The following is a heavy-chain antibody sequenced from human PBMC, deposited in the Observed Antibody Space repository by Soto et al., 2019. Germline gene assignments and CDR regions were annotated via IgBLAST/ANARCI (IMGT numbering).Heavy chain of an antibody. J-gene: IGHJ6*02. CDR3: ARDNDRPQLGGNYYYILDV. CDR1: GGTFRNSA. Sequence: QVQLEQSGAEVKKPGSSVKVSCTASGGTFRNSAISWVRQAPGQGLEWMGGIMPIFRTPDYAHKFQGRVTITADESTSTAYMELSGLRSDDTAVYYCARDNDRPQLGGNYYYILDVWGHGTTVTVSS. D-gene: IGHD1-1*01. V-gene: IGHV1-69*12. CDR2: IMPIFRTP.